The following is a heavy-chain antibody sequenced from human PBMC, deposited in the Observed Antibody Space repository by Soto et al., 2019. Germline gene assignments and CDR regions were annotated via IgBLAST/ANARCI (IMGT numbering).Heavy chain of an antibody. CDR1: GGTFSSYA. CDR2: IIPIFGTA. Sequence: SVKVSCKASGGTFSSYAISGVRQAPGQGLEWMGGIIPIFGTANYAQKFQGRVTITADKSTSTAYMELSSLRSEDTAVYYCARSFNWNYGINCFDPSCQGTLV. J-gene: IGHJ5*02. CDR3: ARSFNWNYGINCFDP. V-gene: IGHV1-69*06. D-gene: IGHD1-7*01.